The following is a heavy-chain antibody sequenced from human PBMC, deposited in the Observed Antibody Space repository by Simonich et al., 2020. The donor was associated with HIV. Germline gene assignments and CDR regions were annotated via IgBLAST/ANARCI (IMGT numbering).Heavy chain of an antibody. J-gene: IGHJ4*02. CDR2: IRSRSSSI. CDR3: ARDGGVLNY. V-gene: IGHV3-48*01. CDR1: GFTFTGYS. D-gene: IGHD2-8*02. Sequence: EVQLMESGGGLVQPGGSLRLSCAASGFTFTGYSMNWVRQAPGKGPEWISYIRSRSSSIYYADSVKGRFTISRDNAKNSLYLQMNSLRVEDTAVYYCARDGGVLNYWGQGALVTVSS.